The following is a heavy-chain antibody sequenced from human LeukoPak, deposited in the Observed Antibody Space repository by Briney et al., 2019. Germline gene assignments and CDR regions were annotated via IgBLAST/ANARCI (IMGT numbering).Heavy chain of an antibody. D-gene: IGHD3-10*01. V-gene: IGHV4-30-2*01. J-gene: IGHJ5*02. Sequence: SQTLSLTCTVSGGSISSGGYYWSWIRQPPGKGLEWIGEINHSGYTNYNPSLKSRVTISVDTSKKQISLNLSSVTAADTAVYYCARAFGNVRGDTWGQGSLVTASS. CDR1: GGSISSGGYY. CDR2: INHSGYT. CDR3: ARAFGNVRGDT.